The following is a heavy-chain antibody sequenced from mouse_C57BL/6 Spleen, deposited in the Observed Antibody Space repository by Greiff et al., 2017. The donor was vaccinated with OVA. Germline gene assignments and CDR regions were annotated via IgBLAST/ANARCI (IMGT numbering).Heavy chain of an antibody. CDR2: IDPSDSYT. Sequence: QVQLQQSGAELVKPGASVKLSCKASGYTFTSYWMQWVKQRPGQGLEWIGEIDPSDSYTNYNQKFKGKATLTVDTSSSTAYMQLSSLTSEDSAVYYCARWDYPAYWGQGTLVTVSA. CDR1: GYTFTSYW. D-gene: IGHD2-4*01. V-gene: IGHV1-50*01. CDR3: ARWDYPAY. J-gene: IGHJ3*01.